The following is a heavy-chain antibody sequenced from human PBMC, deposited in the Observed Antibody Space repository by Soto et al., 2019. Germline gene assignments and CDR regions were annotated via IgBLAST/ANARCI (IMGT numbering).Heavy chain of an antibody. V-gene: IGHV1-18*04. Sequence: QVQLVQSGAEVKKPGASVKASCKASGYTFTSYGIAWVRQAPGQGLEWMGWINTYDGNTNYAQEFQGRVTMTTDTSTSTAYMELRSLRSDDTAVYYCARVRLTMIVVPFGVLWGQGTLVTVSS. J-gene: IGHJ4*02. CDR1: GYTFTSYG. CDR3: ARVRLTMIVVPFGVL. D-gene: IGHD3-22*01. CDR2: INTYDGNT.